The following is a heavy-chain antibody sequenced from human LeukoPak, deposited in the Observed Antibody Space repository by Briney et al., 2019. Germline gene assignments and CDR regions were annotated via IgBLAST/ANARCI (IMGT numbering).Heavy chain of an antibody. CDR3: ARHPVITPRGLWPNPRGERRQLYYMDV. CDR1: GFTFSSYS. J-gene: IGHJ6*03. D-gene: IGHD2-2*01. V-gene: IGHV3-48*01. Sequence: PGGSLRLSCAASGFTFSSYSMNWVRQAPGKGLEWVSYISSGSSTIYYADSVKGRFTISRDNAKSSLYLQMDSLRAEDTAVYYCARHPVITPRGLWPNPRGERRQLYYMDVWGKGTTVTVSS. CDR2: ISSGSSTI.